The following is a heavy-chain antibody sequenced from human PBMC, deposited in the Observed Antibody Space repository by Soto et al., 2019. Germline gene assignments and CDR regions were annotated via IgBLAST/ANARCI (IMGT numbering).Heavy chain of an antibody. V-gene: IGHV3-23*01. CDR2: ISGSGGST. CDR1: GFTFSSYA. CDR3: ARVSEEGYCSGGSCYSFDY. Sequence: PGGSLRLSCAASGFTFSSYAMSWVRQAPGKGLEWVSAISGSGGSTYYADSVKGRFTISRDNSKNTLYLQMNSLRAEDTAVYYCARVSEEGYCSGGSCYSFDYWGQGTLVTVSS. J-gene: IGHJ4*02. D-gene: IGHD2-15*01.